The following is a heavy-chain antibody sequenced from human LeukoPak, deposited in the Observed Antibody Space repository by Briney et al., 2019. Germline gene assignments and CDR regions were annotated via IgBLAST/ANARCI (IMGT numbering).Heavy chain of an antibody. Sequence: PGGSLRLSCEASGFSFSSYSVNWVRQAPGKGLEWVSYISSSTTTKDYADSVKGRFTISRDNAKNSLYLQMNSLRDEDTAVYYCARDRDWSFEYWGQGTLVTVSS. CDR3: ARDRDWSFEY. CDR1: GFSFSSYS. CDR2: ISSSTTTK. J-gene: IGHJ4*02. V-gene: IGHV3-48*02. D-gene: IGHD3/OR15-3a*01.